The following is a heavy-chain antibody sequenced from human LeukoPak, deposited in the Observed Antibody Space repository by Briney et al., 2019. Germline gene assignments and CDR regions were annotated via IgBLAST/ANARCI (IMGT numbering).Heavy chain of an antibody. J-gene: IGHJ4*02. CDR2: INPNSGGT. Sequence: ASVKVSCKASGGTFSSYVISWVRQAPGQGLEWMGWINPNSGGTNYAQKFQGRVTMTRDTSISTAYMELSRLRSDDTAVYYCARDKFGGVIATFDYWGQGTLVTVSS. D-gene: IGHD3-16*02. CDR1: GGTFSSYV. CDR3: ARDKFGGVIATFDY. V-gene: IGHV1-2*02.